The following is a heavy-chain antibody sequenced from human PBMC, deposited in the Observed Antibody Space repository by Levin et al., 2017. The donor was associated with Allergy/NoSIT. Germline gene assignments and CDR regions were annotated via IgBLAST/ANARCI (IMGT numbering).Heavy chain of an antibody. CDR3: ARDRSIIAASGTHYYYGMDV. CDR1: GGSMSNY. CDR2: IYYSGST. J-gene: IGHJ6*02. Sequence: SETLSLTCTVSGGSMSNYWSWIRQPPVKGLEWIGYIYYSGSTNYNPSLKSRVTMSLDTSRNQFSLKLSSVTSADTAVYYCARDRSIIAASGTHYYYGMDVWGQGTTVTVSS. D-gene: IGHD6-13*01. V-gene: IGHV4-59*01.